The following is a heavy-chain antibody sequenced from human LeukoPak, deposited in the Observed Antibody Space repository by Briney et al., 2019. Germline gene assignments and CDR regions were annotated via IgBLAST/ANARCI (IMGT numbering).Heavy chain of an antibody. CDR2: FDPEDGET. D-gene: IGHD6-19*01. CDR1: GYTLTELS. Sequence: ASVKVSRKVSGYTLTELSMHWVRQAPGKGLEWMGGFDPEDGETIYAQKFQGRVTMTEDTSTDTAYMELSSLRSEDTAVYYCATGFEPGYSSGWYDYWGQGTLVTVSP. CDR3: ATGFEPGYSSGWYDY. V-gene: IGHV1-24*01. J-gene: IGHJ4*02.